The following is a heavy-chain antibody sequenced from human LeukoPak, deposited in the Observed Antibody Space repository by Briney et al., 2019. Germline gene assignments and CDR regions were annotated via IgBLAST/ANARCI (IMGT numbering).Heavy chain of an antibody. J-gene: IGHJ6*01. Sequence: GESLQTSVKGARYTFVNYWCIWVRQMPGKGLEWMGRIDPSDSYTNYSPSFQGHVTISADKSICIAYLQWSSLKASDTAMYYCARLWPRYLCGTDIWGQRASVTVSS. D-gene: IGHD2-2*02. CDR1: RYTFVNYW. CDR2: IDPSDSYT. CDR3: ARLWPRYLCGTDI. V-gene: IGHV5-10-1*01.